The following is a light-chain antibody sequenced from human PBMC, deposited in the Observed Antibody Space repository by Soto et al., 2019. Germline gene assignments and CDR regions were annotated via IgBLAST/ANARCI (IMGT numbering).Light chain of an antibody. Sequence: QSVLPQPASVSGSPGQSITISCTGTSSDVGRYNLVSWYQHHPGKAPKLIIYDVTQWPSGASNRFSGSKSGNTASLTIFGLQADDEADYYCCSYAGTTTFYVFGTGTKVTVL. J-gene: IGLJ1*01. CDR2: DVT. V-gene: IGLV2-23*02. CDR3: CSYAGTTTFYV. CDR1: SSDVGRYNL.